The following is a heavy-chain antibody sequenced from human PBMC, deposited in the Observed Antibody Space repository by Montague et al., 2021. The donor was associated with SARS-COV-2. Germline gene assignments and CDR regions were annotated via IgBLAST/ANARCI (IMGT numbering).Heavy chain of an antibody. CDR3: AARARYYYDMDV. Sequence: SLRLSCAASGFTVRSNYMSLVRQAPGKGLEWVSVIYSGDSTYYADSVKGRFTISRDNSKNTLYLQMNGLRAEDTAVYYCAARARYYYDMDVWGQGTTVTVSS. V-gene: IGHV3-66*01. CDR2: IYSGDST. CDR1: GFTVRSNY. J-gene: IGHJ6*02.